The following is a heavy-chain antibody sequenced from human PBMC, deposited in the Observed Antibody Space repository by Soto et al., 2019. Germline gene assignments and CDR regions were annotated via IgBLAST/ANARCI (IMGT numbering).Heavy chain of an antibody. CDR3: ARGPGSWYYYYMDV. V-gene: IGHV1-8*01. CDR2: MNPNSGNT. J-gene: IGHJ6*03. CDR1: GYTFTSYD. Sequence: QVQLVQSGAEVKKPGASVKVSCKASGYTFTSYDINWVRQATGQGLEWMGWMNPNSGNTGYAQKFQGRVTMTRNTSIRTAYMERSSLRSEDTAVYYCARGPGSWYYYYMDVWGKGTTVTVSS. D-gene: IGHD6-13*01.